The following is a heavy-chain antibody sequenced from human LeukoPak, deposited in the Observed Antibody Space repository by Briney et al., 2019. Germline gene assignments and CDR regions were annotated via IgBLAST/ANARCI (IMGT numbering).Heavy chain of an antibody. V-gene: IGHV1-2*06. CDR1: GYTFTGYY. CDR3: ARDLKGVVINWFDP. Sequence: EASVKVSCKASGYTFTGYYMHWVRQAPGQGLEWMGRINPNSGGTNYAQKFQGRVTMTRDTSISTAYMELSRLRSDDTAVYYCARDLKGVVINWFDPWGQGTLVTVSS. D-gene: IGHD4-23*01. J-gene: IGHJ5*02. CDR2: INPNSGGT.